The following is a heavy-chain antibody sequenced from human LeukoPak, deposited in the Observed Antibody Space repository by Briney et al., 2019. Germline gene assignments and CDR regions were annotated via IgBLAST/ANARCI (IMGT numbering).Heavy chain of an antibody. CDR3: AKGSFDV. CDR2: INTGETT. Sequence: GGSLRLSCAASGFNVGTYAMSWVRQAPGRGLEWVSCINTGETTFHADSVKGRFTISRDNSNLYLHMTSLRDEDTALYYCAKGSFDVWGQGTVVIVSS. CDR1: GFNVGTYA. V-gene: IGHV3-23*01. J-gene: IGHJ3*01.